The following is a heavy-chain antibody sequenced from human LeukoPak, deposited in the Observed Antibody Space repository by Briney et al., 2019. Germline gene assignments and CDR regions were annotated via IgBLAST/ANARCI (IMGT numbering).Heavy chain of an antibody. V-gene: IGHV3-30*18. CDR2: ISYDGSNK. Sequence: GGSLRLSCAASGFTFSSYGMHWVRQAPGKGLEWVAVISYDGSNKYYADSVKGRFTISRDNSKNTLCLQMNSLRAEDTAVYYCAKGGAAAGRDFDYWGQGTLVTVSS. CDR3: AKGGAAAGRDFDY. CDR1: GFTFSSYG. J-gene: IGHJ4*02. D-gene: IGHD6-13*01.